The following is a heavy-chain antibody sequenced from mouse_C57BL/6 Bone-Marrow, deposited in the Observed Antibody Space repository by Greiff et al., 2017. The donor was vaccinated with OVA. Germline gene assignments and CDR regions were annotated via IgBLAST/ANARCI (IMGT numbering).Heavy chain of an antibody. D-gene: IGHD2-4*01. CDR1: GYTFTGYW. CDR3: AKSGGLRRRYAYYYAMDY. V-gene: IGHV1-9*01. J-gene: IGHJ4*01. Sequence: VQLQESGAELMKPGASVKLSCKATGYTFTGYWIEWVKPRTGPGLEWIGEIFPGSGSTYYNEKFKGKATFTADTSSNTAYMQLSSLTTEDSAIYYCAKSGGLRRRYAYYYAMDYWGQGTSVTVSS. CDR2: IFPGSGST.